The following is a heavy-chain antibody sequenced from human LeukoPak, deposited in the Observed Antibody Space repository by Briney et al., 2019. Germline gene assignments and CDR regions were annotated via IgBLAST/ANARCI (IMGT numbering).Heavy chain of an antibody. V-gene: IGHV3-21*01. D-gene: IGHD4-17*01. CDR3: ARVQYGGYGFDY. Sequence: GGSLRLSCAASGFTFSSYSMNWVRQAPGKGLEWVSSISSSSSYIYYADSVKGRFTISRDNAKNSLYLQMNSLRAEDTAVYYCARVQYGGYGFDYWGQGTLVTVSS. J-gene: IGHJ4*02. CDR1: GFTFSSYS. CDR2: ISSSSSYI.